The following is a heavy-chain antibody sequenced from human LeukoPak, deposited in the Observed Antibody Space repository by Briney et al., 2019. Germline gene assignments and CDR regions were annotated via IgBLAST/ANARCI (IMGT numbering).Heavy chain of an antibody. CDR1: GYSVMELS. J-gene: IGHJ3*02. V-gene: IGHV1-24*01. CDR3: ATPGPDWGDAFDI. D-gene: IGHD3/OR15-3a*01. CDR2: SDPEDGET. Sequence: GASVKVSCKVSGYSVMELSMHWVRQAPGKGLEWMGGSDPEDGETIYAQKFQGRVTMTEDTSTDTAYMELSSLRSEDTAVYYCATPGPDWGDAFDIWGQGTMVTVSS.